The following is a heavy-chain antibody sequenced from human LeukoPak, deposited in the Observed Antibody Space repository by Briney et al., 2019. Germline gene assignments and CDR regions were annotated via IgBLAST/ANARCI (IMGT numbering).Heavy chain of an antibody. CDR1: GFTFHTYA. J-gene: IGHJ5*02. D-gene: IGHD3-3*01. Sequence: GGSLRLSCAASGFTFHTYAMTWVRQAPGKGLEWVSAISGSDGSTYYSDSVTGRFTISRDNSKNTLYLQMSSLRTDDTAVYYWAEDGYDFWSSYQIDLWGQGTLVTVSS. CDR3: AEDGYDFWSSYQIDL. CDR2: ISGSDGST. V-gene: IGHV3-23*01.